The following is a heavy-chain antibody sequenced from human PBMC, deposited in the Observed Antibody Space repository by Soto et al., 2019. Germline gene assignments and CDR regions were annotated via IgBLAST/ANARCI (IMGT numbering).Heavy chain of an antibody. Sequence: TLSLTCAVSGGSISSGGYSWSWIRQPPGKGLEWIGYIYHSGSTYYNPSLKSRVTISVDRSKNQFSLKLSSVTAADTAVYYCARVSGDYVFGDWGQGTLVTVSS. CDR2: IYHSGST. V-gene: IGHV4-30-2*01. CDR1: GGSISSGGYS. D-gene: IGHD4-17*01. CDR3: ARVSGDYVFGD. J-gene: IGHJ4*02.